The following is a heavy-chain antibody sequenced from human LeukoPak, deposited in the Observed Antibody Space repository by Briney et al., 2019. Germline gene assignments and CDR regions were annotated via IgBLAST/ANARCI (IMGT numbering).Heavy chain of an antibody. CDR1: GYTFTGYY. Sequence: GASVKVSCKASGYTFTGYYMHWVRQAPGQGLEWMGWINPNSGGTNYAQKFQGRVTMARDTSISTAYMELSRLRSDDTAVYYCARVPRSTTEEWLRDYWGQGTLVTVSS. D-gene: IGHD5-12*01. CDR2: INPNSGGT. V-gene: IGHV1-2*02. CDR3: ARVPRSTTEEWLRDY. J-gene: IGHJ4*02.